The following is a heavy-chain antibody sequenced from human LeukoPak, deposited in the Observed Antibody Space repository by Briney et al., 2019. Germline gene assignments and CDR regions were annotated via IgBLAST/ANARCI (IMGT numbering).Heavy chain of an antibody. J-gene: IGHJ4*02. CDR1: GFTFSSYS. CDR3: ARVSSYGYFLNDF. V-gene: IGHV3-48*01. CDR2: ISYSSSTI. Sequence: GGSLRLSCAASGFTFSSYSMNWVRQAPGKGLEWVSYISYSSSTIYYADSVKGRFTISRDNAKNSLYLQMNGLRAEDTALYYCARVSSYGYFLNDFWGQGTLVTVSS. D-gene: IGHD5-18*01.